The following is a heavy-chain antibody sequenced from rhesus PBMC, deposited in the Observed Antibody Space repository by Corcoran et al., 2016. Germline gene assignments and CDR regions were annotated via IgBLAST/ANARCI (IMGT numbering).Heavy chain of an antibody. CDR1: GFTFSDYY. D-gene: IGHD6-25*01. Sequence: EVQLVESGGGLVQPGGSLRLSCAASGFTFSDYYMSWVRQAPRKGLEWVSFINSASSYIYYADSVKGRFTISIDNAKNSLSLQMNSLKTEDTAVYYCTRDKGMAAAGTIDYWGRGVLVTVSS. CDR2: INSASSYI. CDR3: TRDKGMAAAGTIDY. V-gene: IGHV3S16*01. J-gene: IGHJ4*01.